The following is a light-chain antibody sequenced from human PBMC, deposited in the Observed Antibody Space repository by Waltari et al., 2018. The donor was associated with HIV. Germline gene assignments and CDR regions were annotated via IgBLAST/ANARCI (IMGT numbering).Light chain of an antibody. Sequence: QSALTQPRSVSGSPGQSVTLSCTGTSSDVGGYNFVFWYQQYPGKAPKLMIYDVTKRPSGVPDRFFGSKSGNTASLTISGLQAEDEADYYCCSHAGTYTGWLFGGGTKLTVL. V-gene: IGLV2-11*01. CDR1: SSDVGGYNF. CDR2: DVT. J-gene: IGLJ3*02. CDR3: CSHAGTYTGWL.